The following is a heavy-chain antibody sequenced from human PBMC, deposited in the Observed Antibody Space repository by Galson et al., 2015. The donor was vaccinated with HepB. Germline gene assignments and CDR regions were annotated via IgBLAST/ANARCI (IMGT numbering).Heavy chain of an antibody. CDR2: INGDGTSI. CDR1: GFSISSPW. D-gene: IGHD6-19*01. CDR3: AREDGSGWYHN. J-gene: IGHJ1*01. V-gene: IGHV3-74*01. Sequence: SLRLSCAASGFSISSPWMHWVRQAPGKGLMWVSRINGDGTSISYADSVKGRFTISRDNAKNTLYLQMNSLRAEDTAVYYCAREDGSGWYHNWGQGTLVTVSS.